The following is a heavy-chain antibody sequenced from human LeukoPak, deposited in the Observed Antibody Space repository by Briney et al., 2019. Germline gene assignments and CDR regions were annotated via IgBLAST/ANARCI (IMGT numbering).Heavy chain of an antibody. D-gene: IGHD3-9*01. CDR3: ARTNYDILTDNYPSDY. V-gene: IGHV3-11*04. CDR2: ISSSGSTI. Sequence: GGSLRLSCAASGFTFSDYYTSWIRQAPGKGLEWVSYISSSGSTIYYADSVKGRFTISRDNAKNSLYLQMNSLRAEDTAVYYCARTNYDILTDNYPSDYWGQGTLVTVSS. J-gene: IGHJ4*02. CDR1: GFTFSDYY.